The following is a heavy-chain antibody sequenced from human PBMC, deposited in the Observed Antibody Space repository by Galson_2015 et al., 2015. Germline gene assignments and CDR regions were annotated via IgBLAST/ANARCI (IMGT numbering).Heavy chain of an antibody. CDR3: ARGFPYSSGFDY. CDR2: ISSSSSYI. CDR1: GFTFSSYR. J-gene: IGHJ4*02. V-gene: IGHV3-21*01. D-gene: IGHD6-25*01. Sequence: SLRLSCAASGFTFSSYRMNWVRQAPGKGLEWVSSISSSSSYIYYADSVKGRFTISRDNAKNSLYLQMNSLRAEDTAVYYCARGFPYSSGFDYWGQGTLVTVSS.